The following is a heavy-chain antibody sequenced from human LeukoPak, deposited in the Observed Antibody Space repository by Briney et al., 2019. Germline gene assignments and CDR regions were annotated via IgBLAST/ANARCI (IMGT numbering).Heavy chain of an antibody. CDR3: ARVRGGRSWHYYGMDV. D-gene: IGHD3-16*01. V-gene: IGHV3-30-3*01. CDR2: ISYDGDNE. CDR1: GFTFSNFA. Sequence: PGGSLRLSCAASGFTFSNFAMHWVRQAPGKGLEWVAVISYDGDNEYYADSVKGQFTISRDNSKDRLYLQMNSLRPEDTAMYYCARVRGGRSWHYYGMDVWGRGTTVTVSS. J-gene: IGHJ6*02.